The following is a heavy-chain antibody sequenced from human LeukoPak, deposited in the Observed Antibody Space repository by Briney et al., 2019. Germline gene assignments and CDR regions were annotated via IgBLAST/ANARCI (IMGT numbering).Heavy chain of an antibody. J-gene: IGHJ4*02. Sequence: GGSLRLSCAASGFTFSSYWMHWVRQAPGKGLVWVSRINSDGSSTSYADSVKGRFTLSRDNAKNTLYLQMNSLRAEDTAVYYCARGGYYESSGHNDYWGQGTLVTVSS. CDR2: INSDGSST. D-gene: IGHD3-22*01. CDR1: GFTFSSYW. CDR3: ARGGYYESSGHNDY. V-gene: IGHV3-74*01.